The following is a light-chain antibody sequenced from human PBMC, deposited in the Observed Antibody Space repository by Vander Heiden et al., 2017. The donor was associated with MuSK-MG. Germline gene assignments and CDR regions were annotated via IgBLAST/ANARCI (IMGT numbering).Light chain of an antibody. V-gene: IGKV2-28*01. CDR2: LGS. CDR1: QSLLHSNGYKY. Sequence: DIVMTQSPLSLPVTPGEPASISCSSSQSLLHSNGYKYLVWYLQKPRRAPQLLIWLGSNRASGVPERVSGSGSGRDFTLKSSRVEAEEGGVYYGRQDLQTRTFGQGTKVEIK. J-gene: IGKJ1*01. CDR3: RQDLQTRT.